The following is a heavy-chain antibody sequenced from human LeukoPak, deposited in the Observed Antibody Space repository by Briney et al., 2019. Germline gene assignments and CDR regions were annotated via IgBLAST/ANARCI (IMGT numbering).Heavy chain of an antibody. D-gene: IGHD6-6*01. J-gene: IGHJ4*02. V-gene: IGHV4-59*01. CDR1: GASITTYY. Sequence: PSETLSLTCTVSGASITTYYWTWIRQRPGKGLEWIGYIYHSGSTNYNPSLKSRVTISLDTSRNQFSLRLSSVTAADTAVYFCAREYSTSSEGDYFDYWGQGSLVTVSS. CDR3: AREYSTSSEGDYFDY. CDR2: IYHSGST.